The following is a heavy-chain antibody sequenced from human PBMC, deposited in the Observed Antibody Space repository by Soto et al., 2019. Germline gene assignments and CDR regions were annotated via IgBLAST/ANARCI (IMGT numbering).Heavy chain of an antibody. CDR1: GGSFSGYY. CDR3: ARGAFRSSPVQSLKRQSTPQRHRRQNWFDP. CDR2: INHSGST. V-gene: IGHV4-34*01. Sequence: QVQLQQWGAGLLKPSETLSLTCAVYGGSFSGYYWSWIRQPPGKGLEWIGEINHSGSTNYNPSLKSRVTISVDTSKNQFSLKLSSVTAADTAVYYCARGAFRSSPVQSLKRQSTPQRHRRQNWFDPWGQGTLVTVSS. D-gene: IGHD3-3*02. J-gene: IGHJ5*02.